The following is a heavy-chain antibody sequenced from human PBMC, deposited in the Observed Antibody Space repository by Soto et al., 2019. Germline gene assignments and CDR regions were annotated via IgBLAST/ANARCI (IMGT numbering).Heavy chain of an antibody. CDR2: ISAYNGNS. CDR3: ARIADCSTTSCSFPSRFHVRGYYYYYGLDV. D-gene: IGHD2-2*01. V-gene: IGHV1-18*04. Sequence: QVHLVQSGAEVKKPGASVKVTCKASAYTFTSYGISWVRQAPGQGLEWVGWISAYNGNSNYAQKYEGRSTMTSDTSTSTAYMELSSLRSDDTAVYYCARIADCSTTSCSFPSRFHVRGYYYYYGLDVWGQGTTVTVSS. J-gene: IGHJ6*02. CDR1: AYTFTSYG.